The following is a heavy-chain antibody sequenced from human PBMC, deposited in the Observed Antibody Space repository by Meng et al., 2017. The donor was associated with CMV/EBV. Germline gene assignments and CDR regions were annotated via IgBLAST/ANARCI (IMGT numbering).Heavy chain of an antibody. Sequence: VESGGGLVQPGGSLRLSCEDSGFTFSHYWMHWVRQVPGEGPVWVSRINTDGSFTSYADSVKGRFTIARDNAKNTLYLHMHGLRVDDSAVYYCGRDLTGERDQWGQGTLVTVSS. CDR1: GFTFSHYW. D-gene: IGHD7-27*01. J-gene: IGHJ4*02. V-gene: IGHV3-74*03. CDR3: GRDLTGERDQ. CDR2: INTDGSFT.